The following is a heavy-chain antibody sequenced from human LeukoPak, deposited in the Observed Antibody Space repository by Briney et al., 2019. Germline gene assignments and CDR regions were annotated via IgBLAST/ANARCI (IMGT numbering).Heavy chain of an antibody. V-gene: IGHV4-59*01. J-gene: IGHJ4*02. Sequence: KSSETLSLTCTASGGSISSYYWSWIRQPPGKGLEWIGYIYYSGSTNYNPSLKSRVTISVDTSKNEFSLKLSSMNAADTAVYYCARDQVLRGLGFDYWGQGTLVTVSS. CDR1: GGSISSYY. CDR2: IYYSGST. CDR3: ARDQVLRGLGFDY. D-gene: IGHD2-8*01.